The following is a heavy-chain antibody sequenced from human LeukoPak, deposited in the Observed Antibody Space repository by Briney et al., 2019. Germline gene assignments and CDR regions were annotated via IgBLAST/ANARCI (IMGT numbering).Heavy chain of an antibody. CDR3: VEMSTRWYFDH. CDR1: GGSISTTIYY. CDR2: IYYSGNT. Sequence: SETLSLTCSVSGGSISTTIYYWGWIRQPPGKGLEWIGSIYYSGNTYYNPPLKSRVTMSVDTSKNQFSLKLSSVTAADTAVYYCVEMSTRWYFDHWGQGTLATVSS. J-gene: IGHJ4*02. V-gene: IGHV4-39*01. D-gene: IGHD5-24*01.